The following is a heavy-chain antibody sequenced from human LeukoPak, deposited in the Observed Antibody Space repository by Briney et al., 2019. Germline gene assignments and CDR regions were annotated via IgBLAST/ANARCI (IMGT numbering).Heavy chain of an antibody. Sequence: SETLSLTCTVSGGSISSYYWSWIRQPPGKGLEWIGYIYHSGSTNYNPSLKSRVTISVDTSKNQFSLKLSSVTAADTAVYYCASGNPGYADAFDIWGQGTMVTVSS. V-gene: IGHV4-59*08. J-gene: IGHJ3*02. CDR1: GGSISSYY. D-gene: IGHD1-1*01. CDR3: ASGNPGYADAFDI. CDR2: IYHSGST.